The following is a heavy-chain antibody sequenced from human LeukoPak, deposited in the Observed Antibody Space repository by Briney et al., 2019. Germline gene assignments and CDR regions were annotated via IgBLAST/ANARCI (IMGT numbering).Heavy chain of an antibody. J-gene: IGHJ4*02. D-gene: IGHD3-22*01. V-gene: IGHV3-33*06. CDR1: GFPFSSYG. CDR2: IWYDGSNK. CDR3: AKDSGYDSTPFFIDY. Sequence: GSLRLSCAASGFPFSSYGMHWVRPAPGKGLEWVAVIWYDGSNKYYADSVKGRFTISRDNSKNPLYLQMNSLRAEDTAVYYCAKDSGYDSTPFFIDYWGQGTLVTVSS.